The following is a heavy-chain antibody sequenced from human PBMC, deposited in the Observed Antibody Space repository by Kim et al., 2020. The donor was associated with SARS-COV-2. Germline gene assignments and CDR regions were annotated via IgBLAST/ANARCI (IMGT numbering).Heavy chain of an antibody. D-gene: IGHD3-10*01. CDR2: ISGSGGST. CDR1: GFTFSSYA. CDR3: AKGAFFITMVRGNWFDP. Sequence: GGSLRLSCAASGFTFSSYAMSWVRQAPGKGLEWVSAISGSGGSTYYADSVKGRFTISRDNSKNTLYLQMNSLRAEDTAVYYCAKGAFFITMVRGNWFDPWGQRTLVTVSS. V-gene: IGHV3-23*01. J-gene: IGHJ5*02.